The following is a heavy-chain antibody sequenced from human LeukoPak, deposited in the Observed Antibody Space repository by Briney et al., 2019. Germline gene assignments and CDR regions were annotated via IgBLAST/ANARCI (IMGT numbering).Heavy chain of an antibody. D-gene: IGHD6-6*01. Sequence: GGSLRLSCAASGFTFSSYWMSWVRQAPGKGLEWVANIKQDESEKYYVDSVKGRFTISRDNAKNSLSLQMNSLRAEDTAVYYCGGSSSSQGYYYYMDVWGKGTTVTVSS. CDR1: GFTFSSYW. CDR2: IKQDESEK. CDR3: GGSSSSQGYYYYMDV. V-gene: IGHV3-7*01. J-gene: IGHJ6*03.